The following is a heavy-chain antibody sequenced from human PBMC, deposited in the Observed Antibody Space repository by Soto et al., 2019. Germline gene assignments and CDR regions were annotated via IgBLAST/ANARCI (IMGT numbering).Heavy chain of an antibody. Sequence: QVPLVESGGGVVQPGRSLRLSCAASGFTLSTYAMNWVRQAPGKGLEWVAVISYDGSNKYYADSVKGRFTISRDISTNTLSLQMNSLRAEDTAVYYCAREQYYFDYWGQGALVTVSS. CDR1: GFTLSTYA. J-gene: IGHJ4*02. V-gene: IGHV3-30-3*01. CDR3: AREQYYFDY. CDR2: ISYDGSNK.